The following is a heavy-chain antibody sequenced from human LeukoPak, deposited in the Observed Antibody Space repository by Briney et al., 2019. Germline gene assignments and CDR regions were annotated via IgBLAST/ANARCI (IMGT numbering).Heavy chain of an antibody. CDR3: ARAFSAFDAFDI. V-gene: IGHV1-2*02. J-gene: IGHJ3*02. D-gene: IGHD6-19*01. CDR2: INPNSGGT. CDR1: GYTFTGYY. Sequence: ASVQVSCKASGYTFTGYYMHWVRQAPGQGLEWMGWINPNSGGTNYAQKFQGRVTMTRDTSISTAYMELSRLRSDDTAVYYCARAFSAFDAFDIWGQGTMVTVSS.